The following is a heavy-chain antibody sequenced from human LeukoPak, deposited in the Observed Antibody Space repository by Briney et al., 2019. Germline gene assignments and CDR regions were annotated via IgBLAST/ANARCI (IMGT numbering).Heavy chain of an antibody. V-gene: IGHV3-23*01. Sequence: GGSLRLSCAASAFTFMNYPMTWVRQAPGKGLEWVSVISGRGDTTYYADSVKGRFTISRDNSKSTLYLQMNSLRAEDTALYYCAKVIPSSGWPFDYWGQGTLVNVSS. J-gene: IGHJ4*02. CDR2: ISGRGDTT. CDR3: AKVIPSSGWPFDY. CDR1: AFTFMNYP. D-gene: IGHD6-19*01.